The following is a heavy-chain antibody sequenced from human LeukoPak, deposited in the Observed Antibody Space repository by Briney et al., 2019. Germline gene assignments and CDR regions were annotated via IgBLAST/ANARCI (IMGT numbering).Heavy chain of an antibody. D-gene: IGHD3-16*01. CDR1: DYSISTDYY. J-gene: IGHJ4*02. CDR2: INHSGST. V-gene: IGHV4-38-2*02. CDR3: ARDNGGDNLELKIYGYAWYFDY. Sequence: PSETLSLTCTVSDYSISTDYYWGWIRQPPGKGLEWIGSINHSGSTYHNPSLESRNTMSVDTSKNQFSLKMNSVTAADTAGYYCARDNGGDNLELKIYGYAWYFDYWGQGTLVTVSS.